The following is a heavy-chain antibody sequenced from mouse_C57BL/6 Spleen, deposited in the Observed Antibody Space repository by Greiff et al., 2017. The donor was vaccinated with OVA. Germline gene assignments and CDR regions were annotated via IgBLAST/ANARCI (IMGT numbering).Heavy chain of an antibody. CDR2: IDPETGGT. CDR3: TRDWFAY. Sequence: QVQLQQSGAELVRPGASVTLSCKASGYTFTDYEMPWVKQTPVHGLEWIGAIDPETGGTAYNQKFKGKAILTADKSSSTAYMELRSLTSEDSAVYYCTRDWFAYWGQGTLVTVSA. J-gene: IGHJ3*01. CDR1: GYTFTDYE. V-gene: IGHV1-15*01.